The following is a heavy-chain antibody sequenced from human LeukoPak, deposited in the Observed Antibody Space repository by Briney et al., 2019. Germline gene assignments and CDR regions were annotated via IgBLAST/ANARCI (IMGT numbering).Heavy chain of an antibody. Sequence: GRSLRLSCAVSGFTPSRYVMHWVRQAPGKGLEYVSAISHNGLSTYHVDSVKGRFTISRDNSKNMLYLHMGILRVEDLAVYYCASRTDCTSTNCPSAFDLWGQGTMVIVSS. D-gene: IGHD2-2*01. CDR1: GFTPSRYV. CDR2: ISHNGLST. V-gene: IGHV3-64*02. CDR3: ASRTDCTSTNCPSAFDL. J-gene: IGHJ3*01.